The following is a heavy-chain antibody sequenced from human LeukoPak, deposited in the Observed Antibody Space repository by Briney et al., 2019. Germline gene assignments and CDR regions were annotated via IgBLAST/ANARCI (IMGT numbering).Heavy chain of an antibody. Sequence: GGSLRLSCSASGFTFSAYAMHWVRQAPGKGLEYVSTISSNGVRTFYADSVKGRFTISRDNSKNTLYPQMSSLRAEDTAVYYCVKGVDSSSWYGAFDIWGQGTMVTVSS. CDR3: VKGVDSSSWYGAFDI. V-gene: IGHV3-64D*06. CDR1: GFTFSAYA. J-gene: IGHJ3*02. CDR2: ISSNGVRT. D-gene: IGHD6-13*01.